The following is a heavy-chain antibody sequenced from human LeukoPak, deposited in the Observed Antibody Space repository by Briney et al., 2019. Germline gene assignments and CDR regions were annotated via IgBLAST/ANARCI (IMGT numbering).Heavy chain of an antibody. CDR3: ARGRVAVAGTDY. Sequence: SETLSLTCTVSGGSISSSRYYWGWIRQPPGKGLEWIGSIYYSGSTYYNPSLKSRVTISVDTSKNQFSLKLSSVTAADTAVYYCARGRVAVAGTDYWGQGTLVTVSS. J-gene: IGHJ4*02. D-gene: IGHD6-19*01. CDR2: IYYSGST. V-gene: IGHV4-39*07. CDR1: GGSISSSRYY.